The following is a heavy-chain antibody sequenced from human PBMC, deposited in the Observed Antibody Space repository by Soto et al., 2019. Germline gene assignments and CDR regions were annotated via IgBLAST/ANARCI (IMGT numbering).Heavy chain of an antibody. V-gene: IGHV4-31*03. CDR1: GGSISSGGYY. CDR2: IYYSGST. D-gene: IGHD6-6*01. J-gene: IGHJ5*02. Sequence: NPSETLSLTCTVSGGSISSGGYYWSWIRHHPGKGLEWIGHIYYSGSTYYNPSLKSRVTISVDTSKNQFSLKLRSVTAADTAVYYCARGRYSSSSNWFDPWGQGTLVTVSS. CDR3: ARGRYSSSSNWFDP.